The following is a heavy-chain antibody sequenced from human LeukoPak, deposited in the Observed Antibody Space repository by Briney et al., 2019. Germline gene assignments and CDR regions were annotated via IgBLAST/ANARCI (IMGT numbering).Heavy chain of an antibody. V-gene: IGHV3-23*01. Sequence: GGSLRLSCAASGFTFSSYAMSWVRHAPGKGLEWVSAVSGSTGNTYYAQSVKGRFTIARDNYKNTVYLHMNSLRAEDKAVYYCAKAPPYYSDNSGYGGGAFDIWGQGTMVTVSS. CDR2: VSGSTGNT. J-gene: IGHJ3*02. D-gene: IGHD3-22*01. CDR3: AKAPPYYSDNSGYGGGAFDI. CDR1: GFTFSSYA.